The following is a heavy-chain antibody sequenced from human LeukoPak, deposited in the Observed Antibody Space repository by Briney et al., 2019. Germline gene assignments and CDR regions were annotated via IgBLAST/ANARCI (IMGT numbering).Heavy chain of an antibody. CDR2: IIPIFGTA. V-gene: IGHV1-69*13. Sequence: ASVKVSCKASGYTFTGHYMHWVRQAPGQGLEWMGGIIPIFGTANYAQKFQGRVTITADESTSTAYMELSSLRSEDTAVYYCACVEAPGIAAAFDAFDIWGQGTMVTVSS. CDR1: GYTFTGHY. CDR3: ACVEAPGIAAAFDAFDI. J-gene: IGHJ3*02. D-gene: IGHD6-13*01.